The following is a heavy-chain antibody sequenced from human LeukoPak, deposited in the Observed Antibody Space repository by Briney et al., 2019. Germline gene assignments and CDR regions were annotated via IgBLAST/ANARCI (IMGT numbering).Heavy chain of an antibody. V-gene: IGHV3-30*03. D-gene: IGHD5-24*01. J-gene: IGHJ6*02. CDR1: GFSFNNYG. Sequence: GRSLRLSCAASGFSFNNYGMHWVRQAPGKGLEWVAVISYDGSSKHYTDSVKGRFTISRDNSKNTLYLQMNSLRAEDTAVYYCARDTASRPTISWRYYYYGMDVWGQGTTVTVSS. CDR3: ARDTASRPTISWRYYYYGMDV. CDR2: ISYDGSSK.